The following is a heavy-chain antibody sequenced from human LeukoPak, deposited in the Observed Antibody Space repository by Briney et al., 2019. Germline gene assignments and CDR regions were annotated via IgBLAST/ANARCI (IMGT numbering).Heavy chain of an antibody. CDR1: GFTFSSYA. J-gene: IGHJ5*02. Sequence: GGSLRLSCAASGFTFSSYAMSWVRQAPGKGLEWVSAISGSGGSAYYADSVKGRFTISRDNSKNTLYLQMNSLRAEDTAVYYCAKDPTTVTTGNWFDPWGQGTLVTVSS. D-gene: IGHD4-17*01. CDR2: ISGSGGSA. CDR3: AKDPTTVTTGNWFDP. V-gene: IGHV3-23*01.